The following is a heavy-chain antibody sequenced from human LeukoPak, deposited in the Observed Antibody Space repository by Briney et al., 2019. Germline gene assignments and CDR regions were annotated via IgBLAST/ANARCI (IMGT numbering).Heavy chain of an antibody. CDR1: GGSMSNYY. Sequence: SETLSLTCTVSGGSMSNYYWSWIRQPAGRGLEWIGRIYSSGSTNYNPSLKSRVTMSLDTSKNQFSLKLSSVTAADTAVYYCARDHDTSGWYKWFDPWGQGTLVTVSS. CDR2: IYSSGST. CDR3: ARDHDTSGWYKWFDP. D-gene: IGHD6-19*01. J-gene: IGHJ5*02. V-gene: IGHV4-4*07.